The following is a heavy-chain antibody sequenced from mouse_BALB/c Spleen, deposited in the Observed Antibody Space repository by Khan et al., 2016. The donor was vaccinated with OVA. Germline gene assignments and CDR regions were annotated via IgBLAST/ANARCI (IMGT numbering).Heavy chain of an antibody. V-gene: IGHV1-9*01. CDR1: GYTFSSYW. D-gene: IGHD2-2*01. Sequence: QVQLQQSGGDLMKPGASVKISCKATGYTFSSYWIEWVKQRPGHGLEWIGQIFPGSVSTTYNEKFKGKATFTADTSSNPTSMQLSSLTSEDSAVYYCARVGYEGFAYWGQGTLVTVSA. CDR3: ARVGYEGFAY. CDR2: IFPGSVST. J-gene: IGHJ3*01.